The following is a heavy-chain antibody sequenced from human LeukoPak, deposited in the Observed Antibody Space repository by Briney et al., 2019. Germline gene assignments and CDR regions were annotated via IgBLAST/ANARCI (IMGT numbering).Heavy chain of an antibody. J-gene: IGHJ4*02. D-gene: IGHD3-22*01. V-gene: IGHV3-23*01. CDR2: VSTSVGST. Sequence: GGSLRLSCAASGLTFSRYAMSWVRPAPGKGLEWVSGVSTSVGSTYYADSVKGRFTISRDNSKNTLHLQMNSLRAEDTAIYYCAKQAYDSPRTDFDYCGQGTLVTVSS. CDR3: AKQAYDSPRTDFDY. CDR1: GLTFSRYA.